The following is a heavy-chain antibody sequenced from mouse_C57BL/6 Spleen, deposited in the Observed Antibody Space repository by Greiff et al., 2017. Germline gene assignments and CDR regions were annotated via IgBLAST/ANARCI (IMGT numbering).Heavy chain of an antibody. J-gene: IGHJ3*01. V-gene: IGHV1-69*01. D-gene: IGHD1-1*01. CDR3: AIYYYGSSPFAY. CDR2: IDPSDSYT. Sequence: QVHVKQPGTELVKPGASVKLSCKASGYTFTSYWMHWVKQRPGQGLEWIGEIDPSDSYTNYNQKFKGKSTLTVDKSSSTAYMQLSSLTSEDSAVYYCAIYYYGSSPFAYWGQGTLVTVSA. CDR1: GYTFTSYW.